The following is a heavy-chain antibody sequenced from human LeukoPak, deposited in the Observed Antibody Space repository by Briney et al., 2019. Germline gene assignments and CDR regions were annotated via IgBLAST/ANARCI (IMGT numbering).Heavy chain of an antibody. V-gene: IGHV4-39*01. CDR2: IYYSGST. D-gene: IGHD5-18*01. CDR1: GDSISSSNYY. J-gene: IGHJ4*02. CDR3: ARQAGYSYGRIDD. Sequence: SETLSLTCTVPGDSISSSNYYWGWIRQPPGKGLEWIGSIYYSGSTYYNPSLKSRVTISVDTSKNQFSLKLPSVTAADTALYYCARQAGYSYGRIDDWGQGTLVTVSS.